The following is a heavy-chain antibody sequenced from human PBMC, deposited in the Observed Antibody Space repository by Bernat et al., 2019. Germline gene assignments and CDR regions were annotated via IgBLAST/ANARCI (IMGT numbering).Heavy chain of an antibody. V-gene: IGHV3-74*01. CDR2: SNGDGTTI. CDR1: GFSFSSYR. Sequence: EVQLVESGGGLVQPGGSLRLSCVASGFSFSSYRMHWVRQGPGKGLVWVSRSNGDGTTINYADSVKGRFTISRDNAKNTLYLQMNSLRAEDTAVYYCARDSGYCTGGRCADAFDIWGQGTTVTVSS. D-gene: IGHD2-15*01. CDR3: ARDSGYCTGGRCADAFDI. J-gene: IGHJ3*02.